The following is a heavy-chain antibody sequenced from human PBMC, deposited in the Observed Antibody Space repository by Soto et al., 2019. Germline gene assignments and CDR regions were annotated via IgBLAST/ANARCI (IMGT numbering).Heavy chain of an antibody. CDR1: GFTVSSNY. CDR2: IYSGGST. D-gene: IGHD2-21*02. J-gene: IGHJ4*02. Sequence: SLRLSCAASGFTVSSNYMSWVRQSPGKGLEWVSVIYSGGSTYYADSVKGRFTISRDNSKNTLYLQMNSLRAEDTAVYYCARDFVHGGNSEAHYYWGQGTMVTVSS. CDR3: ARDFVHGGNSEAHYY. V-gene: IGHV3-53*01.